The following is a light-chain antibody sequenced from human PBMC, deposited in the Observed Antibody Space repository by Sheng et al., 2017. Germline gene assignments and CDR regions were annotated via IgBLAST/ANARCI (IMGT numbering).Light chain of an antibody. CDR1: HNINNF. V-gene: IGKV1-39*01. CDR3: QQYSFYPWT. J-gene: IGKJ1*01. CDR2: AAS. Sequence: DIQMTQSPSSLSASVGDRVTITCRASHNINNFLNWYQQRPGRAPNLLIYAASSLQSGVPSRFSGRGSGTDFTLTISSLQPEDFATYYCQQYSFYPWTFGRGTKVEI.